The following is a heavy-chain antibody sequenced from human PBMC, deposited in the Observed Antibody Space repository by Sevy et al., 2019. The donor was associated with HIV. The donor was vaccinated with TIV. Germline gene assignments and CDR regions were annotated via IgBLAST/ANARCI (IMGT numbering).Heavy chain of an antibody. J-gene: IGHJ4*02. CDR3: ARGGGNGWYYFDY. V-gene: IGHV1-69*13. CDR1: GGTFSSYG. D-gene: IGHD6-19*01. CDR2: IIPILGTV. Sequence: ASVKVSCKASGGTFSSYGISWVRQAPGQGLEWMGGIIPILGTVNYAQKFQGRVTITADESTKTAYMERSSLRSEDTAVCYCARGGGNGWYYFDYWGQETLVTVSS.